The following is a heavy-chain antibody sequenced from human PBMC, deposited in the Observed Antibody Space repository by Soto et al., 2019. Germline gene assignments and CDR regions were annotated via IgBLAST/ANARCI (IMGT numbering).Heavy chain of an antibody. J-gene: IGHJ4*02. V-gene: IGHV1-18*04. CDR3: ARVWYDSRGYYPDY. D-gene: IGHD3-22*01. CDR1: GYTYTSYN. Sequence: GASVKVSCKASGYTYTSYNMGWVRQAPGQGLEWMGWISAYSGNTNYAQKFQDKVTVTRDTSTSTTYMEVKSLRSDDTAVYYCARVWYDSRGYYPDYWGQGTLVTVSS. CDR2: ISAYSGNT.